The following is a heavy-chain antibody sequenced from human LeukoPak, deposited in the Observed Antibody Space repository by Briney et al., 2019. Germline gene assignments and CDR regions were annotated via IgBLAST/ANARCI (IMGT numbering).Heavy chain of an antibody. CDR3: AREGIPMVLSLDH. Sequence: GGSLRLSCAASGFTFSSYAMSWVRQAPGKGLEWVSAISCGGDNTYYADSVRGRFTVSRDNSKNTLYVQMTSLRAEDTAVYYCAREGIPMVLSLDHWGQGTLVTVSS. CDR1: GFTFSSYA. CDR2: ISCGGDNT. D-gene: IGHD3-10*01. J-gene: IGHJ4*02. V-gene: IGHV3-23*01.